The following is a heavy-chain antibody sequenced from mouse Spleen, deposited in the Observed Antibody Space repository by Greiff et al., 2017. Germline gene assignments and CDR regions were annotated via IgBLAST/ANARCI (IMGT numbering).Heavy chain of an antibody. J-gene: IGHJ3*01. V-gene: IGHV1-80*01. CDR3: ARGGTTMVERGFAC. Sequence: QVQLQQSGAELVKPGASVKISCKASGYAFSSYWMNWVKQRPGKGLEWIGQIYPGDGDTNYNGKFKGKATLTADKSSSTAYMQLSSLTSEDSAVYFCARGGTTMVERGFACWGQGTLVTVSA. CDR2: IYPGDGDT. D-gene: IGHD1-1*01. CDR1: GYAFSSYW.